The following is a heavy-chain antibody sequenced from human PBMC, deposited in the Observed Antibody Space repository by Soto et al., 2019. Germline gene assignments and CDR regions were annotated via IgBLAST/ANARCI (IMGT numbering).Heavy chain of an antibody. D-gene: IGHD3-10*01. V-gene: IGHV4-34*01. Sequence: QVQLQQWGAGLLKPSETLSLTCAVYGGSFSGYYWSWIRQPPGKGLEWIGEINHSGSTNYNPSLKSRVTTSVDTSKNQFSLKLSSVTAADTAVYYCARYGELLWFGERGYNFDYWGQGTLVTVSS. CDR2: INHSGST. CDR1: GGSFSGYY. CDR3: ARYGELLWFGERGYNFDY. J-gene: IGHJ4*02.